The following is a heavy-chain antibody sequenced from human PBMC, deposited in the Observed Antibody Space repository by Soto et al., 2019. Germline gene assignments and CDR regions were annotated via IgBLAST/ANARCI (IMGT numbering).Heavy chain of an antibody. Sequence: SETLSLTCTVSGGSISSGDYYWSWIRQPPGEGLEWIGYIYYSGSTYYNPSLKSRVTISVDTSKNQFSLKLSSVTAADTAVYYCAQSNGHYYYGMDVWGQGTTVTVSS. J-gene: IGHJ6*02. V-gene: IGHV4-30-4*01. CDR1: GGSISSGDYY. CDR2: IYYSGST. D-gene: IGHD6-19*01. CDR3: AQSNGHYYYGMDV.